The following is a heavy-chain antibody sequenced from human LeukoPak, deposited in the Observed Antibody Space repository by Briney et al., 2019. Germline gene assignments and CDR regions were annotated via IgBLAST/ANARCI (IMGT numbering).Heavy chain of an antibody. CDR2: INPNSGGT. J-gene: IGHJ5*02. Sequence: ASVKVSCKASGYTFTGYYMHWVRQAPGQGLEWMGWINPNSGGTNYAQKFQGRVTMTRDTSISTAYMELSRLRSDDTAVYYCARVSLTGTTWFDPRGQGTLVTVSS. D-gene: IGHD1-20*01. CDR1: GYTFTGYY. V-gene: IGHV1-2*02. CDR3: ARVSLTGTTWFDP.